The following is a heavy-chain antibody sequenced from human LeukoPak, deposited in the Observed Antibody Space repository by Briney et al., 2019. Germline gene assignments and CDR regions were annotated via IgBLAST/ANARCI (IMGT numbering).Heavy chain of an antibody. CDR1: GGSVSSYY. CDR3: AREGDGYIYFGY. V-gene: IGHV4-4*07. J-gene: IGHJ4*02. D-gene: IGHD5-24*01. Sequence: SETLSLTCTVSGGSVSSYYWNWIRQPAGKGLEWIGRISSSGSTNYNPSLKSRVTMSVDTSKNQFSLKVTSVTAADTAVYYCAREGDGYIYFGYWGQGTLITVSS. CDR2: ISSSGST.